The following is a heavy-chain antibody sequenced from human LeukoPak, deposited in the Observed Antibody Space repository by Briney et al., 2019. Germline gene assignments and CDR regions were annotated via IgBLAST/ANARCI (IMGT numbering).Heavy chain of an antibody. Sequence: GGSLRLSCAASGFTFSSYAMHWVRQAPGKGLEWVAVISYDGSNKYYADSVKGRFTISRDNSKNTLYLQMNSLRAEDTAVYYCARASDSGYQHPEHVYYFDYWGQGTLVTVSS. CDR2: ISYDGSNK. V-gene: IGHV3-30*04. J-gene: IGHJ4*02. D-gene: IGHD3-22*01. CDR3: ARASDSGYQHPEHVYYFDY. CDR1: GFTFSSYA.